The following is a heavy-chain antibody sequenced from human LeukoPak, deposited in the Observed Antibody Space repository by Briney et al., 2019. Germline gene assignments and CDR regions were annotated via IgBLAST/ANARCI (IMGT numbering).Heavy chain of an antibody. V-gene: IGHV3-53*01. CDR1: GFTVSSSY. CDR2: MFRGGTT. D-gene: IGHD2-21*02. Sequence: PGGSPRLSCAASGFTVSSSYMSWVRQAPGKGPEWVSIMFRGGTTYYADSVKGPFTISRDNSKNTLYLHMNSLRAEDTAVYYCARDKSGDSVDHFDAWGQGTLVTVSS. J-gene: IGHJ4*02. CDR3: ARDKSGDSVDHFDA.